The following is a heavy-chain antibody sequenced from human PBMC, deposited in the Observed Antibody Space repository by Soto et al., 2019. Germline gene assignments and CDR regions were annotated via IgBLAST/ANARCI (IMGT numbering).Heavy chain of an antibody. D-gene: IGHD3-10*01. CDR3: ANRLLYGSGFDC. Sequence: EVQLVESGGGLVQPGRSLRLSCAASGFTFDDYAIHWVRQAPGRGLEWVAGISWNGASIGYADSVKGRFTISRDNAKKSLHLQMNSLRSEDTALYYCANRLLYGSGFDCWGQGTLVTVSS. V-gene: IGHV3-9*01. J-gene: IGHJ4*02. CDR2: ISWNGASI. CDR1: GFTFDDYA.